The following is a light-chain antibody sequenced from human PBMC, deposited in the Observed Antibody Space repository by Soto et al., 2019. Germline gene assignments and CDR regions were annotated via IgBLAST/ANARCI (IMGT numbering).Light chain of an antibody. CDR1: QSVSSN. J-gene: IGKJ2*01. Sequence: EIVMTQSPATLSVSPGERATLSCRASQSVSSNLAWYQQKPGQAPRLLIYGASTRATGIPARFSGSGSGTEFTLTISSLQSEDFAVYYCQQYNNWPYTFGQGTKVDXK. CDR2: GAS. CDR3: QQYNNWPYT. V-gene: IGKV3-15*01.